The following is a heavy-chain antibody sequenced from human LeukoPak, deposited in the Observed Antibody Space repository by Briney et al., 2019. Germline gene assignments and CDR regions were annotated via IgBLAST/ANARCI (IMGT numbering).Heavy chain of an antibody. CDR2: ISAYNGNT. V-gene: IGHV1-18*01. CDR1: GYTFTSYG. D-gene: IGHD2-15*01. CDR3: ARDGGYCSGGSCPDNWFDP. J-gene: IGHJ5*02. Sequence: ASVKVSCKASGYTFTSYGISWVRQAPGQGLEWMGWISAYNGNTNYAQKLQGRVTMTTDTSTSTAYMELRSRRSDDTAVYYCARDGGYCSGGSCPDNWFDPWGQGTLVTVSS.